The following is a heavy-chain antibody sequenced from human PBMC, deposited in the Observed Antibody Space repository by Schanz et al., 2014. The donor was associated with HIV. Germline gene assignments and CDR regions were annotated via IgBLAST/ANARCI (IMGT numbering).Heavy chain of an antibody. CDR3: ARGGLQWKPEWFDL. D-gene: IGHD4-4*01. CDR1: GFSLSCCG. CDR2: IWYDGSQK. V-gene: IGHV3-33*01. J-gene: IGHJ5*02. Sequence: QVQLVESGGGVFQPGRSLQLSCAASGFSLSCCGMHWVRQAPGKGLEWVAVIWYDGSQKYYADSVKGRFTVSRDNSNNTLFLQISSLRADDTGVYYCARGGLQWKPEWFDLWGQGTLVSVSS.